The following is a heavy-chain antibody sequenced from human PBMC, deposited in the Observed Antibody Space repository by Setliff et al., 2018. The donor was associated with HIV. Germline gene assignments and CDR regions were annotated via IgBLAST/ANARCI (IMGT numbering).Heavy chain of an antibody. V-gene: IGHV1-69*13. CDR3: ARDGLLMTGIRFDY. CDR2: IIPVFGTT. J-gene: IGHJ4*02. CDR1: GGTFSSYA. Sequence: GASVKVSCKTSGGTFSSYAISWVRQAPGQGLEWMGGIIPVFGTTNYAQKFQGRVTITADESMTTAYMELSSLRSGDTALYYCARDGLLMTGIRFDYWGQGTLVTVSS. D-gene: IGHD3-9*01.